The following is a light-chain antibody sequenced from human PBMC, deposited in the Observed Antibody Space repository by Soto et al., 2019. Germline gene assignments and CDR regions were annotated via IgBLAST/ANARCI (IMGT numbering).Light chain of an antibody. Sequence: LTQPASVSGSPGQSITISCTGTSSDVGGYNYVSWYQQHPGKAPKLMIYDVSNRPSGVSNRFSGSKSGNTASLTISGLQAEDEADYYCSSYTSSSTLDVFGTGTKITVL. J-gene: IGLJ1*01. CDR2: DVS. V-gene: IGLV2-14*01. CDR3: SSYTSSSTLDV. CDR1: SSDVGGYNY.